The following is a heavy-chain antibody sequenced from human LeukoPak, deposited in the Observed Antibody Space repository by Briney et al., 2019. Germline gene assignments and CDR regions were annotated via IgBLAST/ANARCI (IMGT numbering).Heavy chain of an antibody. Sequence: SGPTLVNPTQTLTLTCTFSGFSLRTSGVGVGWIRQPQGKALEWLALIYWNDDKRYRLSLKSRLTITKDTSKNQVVLTMTNMDPVDTATYYCARSKYYYGSGSFYDVSDMWGQGTMVTVSS. V-gene: IGHV2-5*01. D-gene: IGHD3-10*01. CDR3: ARSKYYYGSGSFYDVSDM. CDR2: IYWNDDK. CDR1: GFSLRTSGVG. J-gene: IGHJ3*02.